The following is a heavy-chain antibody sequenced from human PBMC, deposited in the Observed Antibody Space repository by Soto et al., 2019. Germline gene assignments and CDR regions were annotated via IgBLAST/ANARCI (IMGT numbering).Heavy chain of an antibody. CDR1: GGTFSSYA. D-gene: IGHD3-22*01. CDR2: IIPIFGTA. V-gene: IGHV1-69*12. CDR3: ASHYDSSGYYYRGLDY. J-gene: IGHJ4*02. Sequence: QVQLVQSGAEVKKPGSSVKVSCKASGGTFSSYAISWVRQAPGQGLEWMGGIIPIFGTADYAQKLQGRVTITADESTSTGNMELSSLRSDDTAVYYCASHYDSSGYYYRGLDYWGQGTLVTVSS.